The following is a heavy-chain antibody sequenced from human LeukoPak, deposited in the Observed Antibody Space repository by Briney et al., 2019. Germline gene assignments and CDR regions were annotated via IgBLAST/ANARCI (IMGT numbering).Heavy chain of an antibody. CDR1: GFTFSSYS. D-gene: IGHD5-12*01. CDR3: ARDRGYSGYDIDY. Sequence: GGSLRLSCAASGFTFSSYSMNWVRQAPGKGLEWVSYISSSSSTIYYADSVKGRFTISRDNAKNSLYLQMNSLRAEDTAVYYCARDRGYSGYDIDYWGQGTLVTVSS. CDR2: ISSSSSTI. V-gene: IGHV3-48*01. J-gene: IGHJ4*02.